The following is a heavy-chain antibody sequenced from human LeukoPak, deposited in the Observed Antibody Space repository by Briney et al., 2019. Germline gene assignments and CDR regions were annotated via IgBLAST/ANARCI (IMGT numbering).Heavy chain of an antibody. V-gene: IGHV4-34*01. CDR3: ARGFREYSSSWYASRTNWFDP. J-gene: IGHJ5*02. CDR2: INHSGST. D-gene: IGHD6-13*01. Sequence: SETLSLTCAVYGGSFSGYYWSWIRQPPGKGLEWIGEINHSGSTNYNPSLKSRVTISVDTSKNQFSLKLSSVTAADTAVYYCARGFREYSSSWYASRTNWFDPWGQGTLATVSS. CDR1: GGSFSGYY.